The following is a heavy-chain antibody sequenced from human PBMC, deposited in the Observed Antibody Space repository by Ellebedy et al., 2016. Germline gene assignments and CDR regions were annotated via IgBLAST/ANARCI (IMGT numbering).Heavy chain of an antibody. D-gene: IGHD5-12*01. CDR3: AKGPPLLLAVATHLEEYYFDY. V-gene: IGHV3-23*01. CDR1: GFTFSSYA. J-gene: IGHJ4*02. Sequence: GESLKISXAASGFTFSSYAMSWVRQAPGKGLEWVSAISGSGGSTYYADSVKGRFTISRDNSKNTLYLQMNSLRAEDTAVYYCAKGPPLLLAVATHLEEYYFDYWGQGTLVTVSS. CDR2: ISGSGGST.